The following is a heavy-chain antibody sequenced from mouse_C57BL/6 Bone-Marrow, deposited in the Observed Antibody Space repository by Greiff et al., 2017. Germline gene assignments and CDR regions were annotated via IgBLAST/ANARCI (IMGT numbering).Heavy chain of an antibody. V-gene: IGHV1-19*01. Sequence: VQLQQSGPVLVKPGASVKMSCKASGYTFTDYYMNWVKQSHGKSLEWIGVINPYNGGTSYNQKFKGKATLTVDKSSSTAYMELNSLTSEDSAVYYCARITTVNYYAMDNGGQGTSVTVSS. J-gene: IGHJ4*01. CDR3: ARITTVNYYAMDN. CDR2: INPYNGGT. D-gene: IGHD1-1*01. CDR1: GYTFTDYY.